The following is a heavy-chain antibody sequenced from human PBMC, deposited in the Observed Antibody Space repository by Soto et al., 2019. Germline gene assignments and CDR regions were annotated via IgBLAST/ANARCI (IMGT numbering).Heavy chain of an antibody. CDR2: IKSKTDGGTT. Sequence: EVQLVESGGGLVKPGGSLRLSCAASGFTFSNAWMNWVRQAPGKGLEWVGRIKSKTDGGTTDYAAPVKGRFTISRDDSKNTLYLQMNSLKSEDTAVYYCTTDIEYYGSGSYYKHHWGQGTLVTVSS. CDR3: TTDIEYYGSGSYYKHH. V-gene: IGHV3-15*07. CDR1: GFTFSNAW. J-gene: IGHJ5*02. D-gene: IGHD3-10*01.